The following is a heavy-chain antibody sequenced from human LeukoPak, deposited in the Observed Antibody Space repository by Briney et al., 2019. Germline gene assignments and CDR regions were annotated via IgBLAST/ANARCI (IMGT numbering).Heavy chain of an antibody. CDR2: IKQDGSEI. CDR3: ARDKIVGPTTLDY. Sequence: PGGSLRLSCAASGFTFSGYWMSWVRQTPEKGLEWVANIKQDGSEIYYVDSVKGRSTISRDNAENSLYLQMNSLRADDTAVYYCARDKIVGPTTLDYWGQGILVTVSS. D-gene: IGHD1-26*01. J-gene: IGHJ4*02. CDR1: GFTFSGYW. V-gene: IGHV3-7*01.